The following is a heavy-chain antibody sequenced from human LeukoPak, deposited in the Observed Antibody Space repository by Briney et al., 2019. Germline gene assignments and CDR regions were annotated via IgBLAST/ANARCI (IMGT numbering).Heavy chain of an antibody. V-gene: IGHV1-69*13. CDR3: ARSRSGSSWYFGSRVVLGYFQH. CDR2: IIPIFQTA. D-gene: IGHD6-13*01. CDR1: GGTFNSHG. J-gene: IGHJ1*01. Sequence: SVKVSCKTSGGTFNSHGISWVRQAPGQGLEWMGGIIPIFQTATYAENFQDRLTIIADESTNTVYMELSSLRSDDTAVYYCARSRSGSSWYFGSRVVLGYFQHWGRGTLVTVSS.